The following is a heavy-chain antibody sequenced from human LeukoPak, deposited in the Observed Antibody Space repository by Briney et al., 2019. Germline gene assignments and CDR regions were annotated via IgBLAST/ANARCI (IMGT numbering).Heavy chain of an antibody. CDR2: IYYSGST. J-gene: IGHJ4*02. V-gene: IGHV4-39*07. D-gene: IGHD6-13*01. Sequence: SSETLSLTCTVSGGSISSSSYYWGWIRQPPGKGLEWIGSIYYSGSTYYNPSLKSRVTISVDTSKNQFSLKLSSVTAADTAVYYCARDSKQQLFPFDYWGQGTLVTVSS. CDR1: GGSISSSSYY. CDR3: ARDSKQQLFPFDY.